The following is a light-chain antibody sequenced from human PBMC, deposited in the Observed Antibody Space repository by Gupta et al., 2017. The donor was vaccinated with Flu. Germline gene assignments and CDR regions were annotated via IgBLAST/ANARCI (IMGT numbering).Light chain of an antibody. J-gene: IGKJ2*01. CDR3: QQCGTWPYT. V-gene: IGKV3-11*01. Sequence: EILLTPSLATLSWSPGEGLTLTCSASQRVSSSLAWYQQKPGQAPRLLIYDASIRATGIPARFSGSGSGTDFTLTISRLEPEDFALYYCQQCGTWPYTFGQGTKVEIK. CDR2: DAS. CDR1: QRVSSS.